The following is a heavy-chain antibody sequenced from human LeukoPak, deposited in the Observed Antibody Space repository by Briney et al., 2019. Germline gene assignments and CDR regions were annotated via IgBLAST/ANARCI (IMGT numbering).Heavy chain of an antibody. D-gene: IGHD3-16*01. J-gene: IGHJ4*02. CDR1: GFTFSSYA. Sequence: GGSLRLSCAASGFTFSSYAMSWVRQAPGKGLEWVSAISGSGGSTYYADSVKGRFTISRDNSKNTLYLQMNSLRAEDAAVYYCAKRGVSGSYHFDFWGQGTLVTVSS. V-gene: IGHV3-23*01. CDR2: ISGSGGST. CDR3: AKRGVSGSYHFDF.